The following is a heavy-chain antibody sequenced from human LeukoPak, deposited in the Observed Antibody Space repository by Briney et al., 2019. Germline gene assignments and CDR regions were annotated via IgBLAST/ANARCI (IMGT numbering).Heavy chain of an antibody. Sequence: GASLKVSCKASGYTFTSNFMYWVRQAPGEGPEWMGIINPSGGSTSYAQKFQGRVTMTRDTSTSTVYMEVSSLRSEDTAVYYCAREETGASYAFDIWGQGTMVTVSS. CDR2: INPSGGST. V-gene: IGHV1-46*01. D-gene: IGHD7-27*01. CDR3: AREETGASYAFDI. J-gene: IGHJ3*02. CDR1: GYTFTSNF.